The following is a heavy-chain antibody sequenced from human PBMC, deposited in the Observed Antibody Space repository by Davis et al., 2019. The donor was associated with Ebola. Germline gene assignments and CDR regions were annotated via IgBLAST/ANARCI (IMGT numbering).Heavy chain of an antibody. CDR2: IYPGDSDT. D-gene: IGHD6-6*01. V-gene: IGHV5-51*01. CDR3: ARRIAALGFDY. J-gene: IGHJ4*02. CDR1: GYSFTSYW. Sequence: GASLKISCTGSGYSFTSYWIGWSRQMPGKGLEWMGIIYPGDSDTRYSPSFQGQVTISADKSISTAYLQWSSLKASDTAMYYCARRIAALGFDYWGQGTLVTVSS.